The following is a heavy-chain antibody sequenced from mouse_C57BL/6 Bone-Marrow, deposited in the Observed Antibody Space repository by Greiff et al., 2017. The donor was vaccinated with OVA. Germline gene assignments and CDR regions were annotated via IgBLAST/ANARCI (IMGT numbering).Heavy chain of an antibody. D-gene: IGHD2-2*01. CDR2: ISSGSSTI. CDR1: GFTFSDYG. CDR3: ARRLLWLRAYYYAMDY. V-gene: IGHV5-17*01. J-gene: IGHJ4*01. Sequence: EVKLMESGGGLVKPGGSLKLSCAASGFTFSDYGMHWVRQAPEKGLEWVAYISSGSSTIYYADTVKGRFTISRDNAKNTLFLQMTRLRSEATAMYSCARRLLWLRAYYYAMDYWGQGTSVTVSS.